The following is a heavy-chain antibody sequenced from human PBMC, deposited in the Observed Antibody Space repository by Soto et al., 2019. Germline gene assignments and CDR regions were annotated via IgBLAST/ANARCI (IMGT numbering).Heavy chain of an antibody. Sequence: QPGGSLRLSCAASGFTFSSYAMSWVRQAPGKGLEWVSAISGSGGSTYYADSVKGRFTISRDNSKNTLYLQMNSLRAEDTAVYYCASSSTAAASYYYGMDVWGQGTTVTVSS. CDR1: GFTFSSYA. CDR2: ISGSGGST. D-gene: IGHD6-13*01. V-gene: IGHV3-23*01. J-gene: IGHJ6*02. CDR3: ASSSTAAASYYYGMDV.